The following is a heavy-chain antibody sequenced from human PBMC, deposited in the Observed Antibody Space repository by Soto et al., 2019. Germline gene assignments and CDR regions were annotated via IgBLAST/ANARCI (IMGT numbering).Heavy chain of an antibody. V-gene: IGHV1-8*01. CDR2: MNPNSGNT. J-gene: IGHJ5*02. CDR1: GYTFTSYD. Sequence: ASVKVSCKASGYTFTSYDINWVRQATGQGLEWMGWMNPNSGNTDYAQKFQGRVTMTRNKSISTAYMELSSLRSEDTAVYYCARDWDYYDSSAPHWFDPWGQGTLVTVSS. CDR3: ARDWDYYDSSAPHWFDP. D-gene: IGHD3-22*01.